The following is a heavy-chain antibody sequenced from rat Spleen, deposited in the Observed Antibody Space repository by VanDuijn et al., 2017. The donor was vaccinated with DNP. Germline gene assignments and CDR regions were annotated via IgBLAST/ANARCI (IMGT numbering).Heavy chain of an antibody. J-gene: IGHJ1*01. CDR1: GFSLTSYH. Sequence: VQLQESGPGLVQPSQTLSLACTVSGFSLTSYHVHWVRQPPGKGLEWMGVMWSDGDTSYNSALKSRLSISRDTSKSQVFLKMNSLQTEDTAIYFCTRVLYNGYQRHYWSFDFWGPGTMVTVSS. CDR3: TRVLYNGYQRHYWSFDF. D-gene: IGHD1-6*01. V-gene: IGHV2-32*01. CDR2: MWSDGDT.